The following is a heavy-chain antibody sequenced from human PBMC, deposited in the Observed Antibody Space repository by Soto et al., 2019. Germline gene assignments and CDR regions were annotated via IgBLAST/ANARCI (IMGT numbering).Heavy chain of an antibody. CDR3: AKWSHCLWYDSTSTRDWFDP. D-gene: IGHD3-22*01. J-gene: IGHJ5*02. Sequence: ASVKVSCKASGYTFTSYGISWVRQAPGQGLEWMGWISAYNGNTNYAQKLQGRVTMTTDTSTSTAYMELRSLRSDDTAVYYCAKWSHCLWYDSTSTRDWFDPWG. V-gene: IGHV1-18*01. CDR2: ISAYNGNT. CDR1: GYTFTSYG.